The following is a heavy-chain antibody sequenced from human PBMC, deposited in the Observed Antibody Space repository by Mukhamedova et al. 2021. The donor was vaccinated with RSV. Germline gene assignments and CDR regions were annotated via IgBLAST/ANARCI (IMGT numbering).Heavy chain of an antibody. J-gene: IGHJ4*02. D-gene: IGHD5-12*01. CDR2: IYYSGST. V-gene: IGHV4-59*01. Sequence: GLEWIGYIYYSGSTNYNPSLKSRVTISVDTSKNRFSLKLSSVTAADTAVYYCARADSGYEAFDYWGQGTLVTVSS. CDR3: ARADSGYEAFDY.